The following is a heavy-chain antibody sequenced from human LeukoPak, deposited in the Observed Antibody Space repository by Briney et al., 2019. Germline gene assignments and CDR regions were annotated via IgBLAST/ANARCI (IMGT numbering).Heavy chain of an antibody. CDR1: GFTVSSNY. CDR2: IYSGGST. Sequence: GGSLRLSYAASGFTVSSNYMSWVRQAPGKGLEWVSVIYSGGSTYYADSVKGRFTISRDNSKNTLYLQMNSLRAEDTAVYYCARDLTGYSSDGYWGQGTLVTVYS. V-gene: IGHV3-66*02. CDR3: ARDLTGYSSDGY. D-gene: IGHD3-9*01. J-gene: IGHJ4*02.